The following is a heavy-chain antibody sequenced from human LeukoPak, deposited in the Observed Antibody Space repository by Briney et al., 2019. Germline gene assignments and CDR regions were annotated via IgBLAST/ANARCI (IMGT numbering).Heavy chain of an antibody. CDR1: GYRFTSYW. V-gene: IGHV5-10-1*01. CDR3: ARHGSGYCSGGSCYSGALDDY. J-gene: IGHJ4*02. CDR2: IDPSDSYT. D-gene: IGHD2-15*01. Sequence: SCXXSGYRFTSYWISWVRQMPGKGLGWVGRIDPSDSYTNYSPSFQGHVTISADKSISTAYLQWSSLKASDTAMYYCARHGSGYCSGGSCYSGALDDYWGQGTLVTVSS.